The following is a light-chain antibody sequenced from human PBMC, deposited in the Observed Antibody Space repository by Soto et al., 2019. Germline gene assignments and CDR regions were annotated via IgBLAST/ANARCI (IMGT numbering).Light chain of an antibody. J-gene: IGKJ2*01. CDR3: QQYYSTPYT. V-gene: IGKV4-1*01. Sequence: DIVMTQSPDSLAVSLGERATINCKSSQSVLYSSNNKNYFAWYQQKPGQPPKLLFYWASTRESGVPDRFSGSGAGTDFTLTISSLQAADVAVYYCQQYYSTPYTFGQGTKLEIK. CDR1: QSVLYSSNNKNY. CDR2: WAS.